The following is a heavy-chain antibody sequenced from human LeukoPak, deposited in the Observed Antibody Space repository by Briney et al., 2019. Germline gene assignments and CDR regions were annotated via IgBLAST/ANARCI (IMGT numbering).Heavy chain of an antibody. V-gene: IGHV1-2*02. Sequence: ASVKVSCKASGYTFTGYYMHWVRQAPGQGLEWMGWINPNSGGTNYAQKFQGRVTMTRDTSISTAYMELSSLRSEDTAVYYCARAGGVPARIAARRYWFDPWGQGTLVTVSS. J-gene: IGHJ5*02. CDR2: INPNSGGT. CDR1: GYTFTGYY. D-gene: IGHD6-6*01. CDR3: ARAGGVPARIAARRYWFDP.